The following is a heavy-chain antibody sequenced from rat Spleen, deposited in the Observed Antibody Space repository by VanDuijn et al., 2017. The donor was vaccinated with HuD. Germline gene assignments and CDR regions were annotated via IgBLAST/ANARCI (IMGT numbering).Heavy chain of an antibody. CDR1: GFTFSDYY. J-gene: IGHJ3*01. Sequence: EVQLVESGGGLVQPGRSLKLSCAASGFTFSDYYMAWVRQAPTKGLEWVASIINTGGSTYYPDSVKGRFTISRDNAKSTLYLQMDSLRSEDTATYYCARPPTGVDYWGQGTLVTVSS. CDR3: ARPPTGVDY. CDR2: IINTGGST. D-gene: IGHD3-4*01. V-gene: IGHV5-25*01.